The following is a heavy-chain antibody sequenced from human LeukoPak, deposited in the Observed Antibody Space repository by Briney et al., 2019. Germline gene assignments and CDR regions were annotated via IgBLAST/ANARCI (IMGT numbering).Heavy chain of an antibody. J-gene: IGHJ3*02. CDR3: AKDVFHWAFDI. V-gene: IGHV3-23*01. CDR2: IGGAGSDT. Sequence: GGSLRLSCAVSGFNFWDTGMSWVRQAPGKGLEWVSAIGGAGSDTRYTDSVMGRFTLSRDISRNILYLQMNSLRAEDTAIYFCAKDVFHWAFDIWGQGTMVTVSA. D-gene: IGHD1-1*01. CDR1: GFNFWDTG.